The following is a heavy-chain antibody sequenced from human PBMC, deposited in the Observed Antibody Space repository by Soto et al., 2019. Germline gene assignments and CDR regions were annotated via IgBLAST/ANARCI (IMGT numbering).Heavy chain of an antibody. CDR3: AKVADSSSWYYYYYYMDV. Sequence: LSCAASGFTFSSYAMSWVRQAPGKGLEWVSAISGSGGSTYYADSVKGRFTISRDNSKNTLYLQMNSLRAEDTAVYYCAKVADSSSWYYYYYYMDVWGKGTTVTVSS. V-gene: IGHV3-23*01. CDR2: ISGSGGST. J-gene: IGHJ6*03. CDR1: GFTFSSYA. D-gene: IGHD6-13*01.